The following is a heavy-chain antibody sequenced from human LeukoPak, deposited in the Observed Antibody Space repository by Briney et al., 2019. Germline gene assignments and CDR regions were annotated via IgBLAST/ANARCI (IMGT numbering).Heavy chain of an antibody. V-gene: IGHV4-59*08. CDR1: NGSISSYY. CDR3: ARHVITGTTRGVDY. CDR2: IYYSGST. Sequence: SETLSLTCTVSNGSISSYYWSWIRQPPGKGLEWIGYIYYSGSTNYNPSLKSRVTISVDTSKTQFSLKLSSVTAADTTVYYCARHVITGTTRGVDYWGQGTLVTVSS. D-gene: IGHD1-7*01. J-gene: IGHJ4*02.